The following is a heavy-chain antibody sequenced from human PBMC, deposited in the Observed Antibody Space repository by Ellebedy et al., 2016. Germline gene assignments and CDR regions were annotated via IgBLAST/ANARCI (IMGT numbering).Heavy chain of an antibody. CDR2: IWYDGSNK. V-gene: IGHV3-33*01. D-gene: IGHD3-3*02. Sequence: GGSLRLXCAAPGFSFSSYGMYWVRQAPGKGLEWVAVIWYDGSNKYYADSVKGRFTISRDNSKNTLYLQMNSLRAEDTALYYCAREGGIFGLDYWGQGTLVTVSS. CDR3: AREGGIFGLDY. J-gene: IGHJ4*02. CDR1: GFSFSSYG.